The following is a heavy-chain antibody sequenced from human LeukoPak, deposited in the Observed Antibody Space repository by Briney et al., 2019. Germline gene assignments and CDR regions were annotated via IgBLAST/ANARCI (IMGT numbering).Heavy chain of an antibody. V-gene: IGHV3-7*03. CDR1: GFTFSTYW. Sequence: GGSLRLSCAASGFTFSTYWMSWVRQAPGKGLEWVANIKKDGSEKKYVDSVKGRFTISRDNAKNSLYLQMNSLRAEDTAVYYCAKPARAAAVDYWGQGTLVTVSS. D-gene: IGHD6-13*01. CDR3: AKPARAAAVDY. J-gene: IGHJ4*02. CDR2: IKKDGSEK.